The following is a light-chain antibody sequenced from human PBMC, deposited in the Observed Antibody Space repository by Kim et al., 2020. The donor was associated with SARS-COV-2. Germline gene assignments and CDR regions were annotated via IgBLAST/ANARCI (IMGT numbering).Light chain of an antibody. Sequence: NFMLTQPHSVSESPGKTVTISCTGSSGSIASNYVQWYQQRPGSAPTTVIYEDNQRPSGVPDRFSGSIDTSSNSASLTISGLKPEDEADYYCQSYDSNHCVFGAGTKVTVL. CDR2: EDN. V-gene: IGLV6-57*02. CDR3: QSYDSNHCV. J-gene: IGLJ1*01. CDR1: SGSIASNY.